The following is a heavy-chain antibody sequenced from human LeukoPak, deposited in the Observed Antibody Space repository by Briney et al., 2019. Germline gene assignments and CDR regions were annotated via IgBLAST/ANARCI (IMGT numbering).Heavy chain of an antibody. V-gene: IGHV4-59*01. J-gene: IGHJ4*02. CDR2: IYYTGST. D-gene: IGHD6-6*01. Sequence: SETLSLTCTVSGGSISNYYWSWIRQPPGKGLEWIGYIYYTGSTNYNPSLTSRVNISVDTSKNQFSLNLTSATAADTAVYYCARWGSIAVARFDYWGQGTLVTVSS. CDR1: GGSISNYY. CDR3: ARWGSIAVARFDY.